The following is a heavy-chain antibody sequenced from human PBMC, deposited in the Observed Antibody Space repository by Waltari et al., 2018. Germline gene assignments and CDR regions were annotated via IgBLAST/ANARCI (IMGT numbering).Heavy chain of an antibody. CDR1: GFTFSSYA. J-gene: IGHJ4*02. D-gene: IGHD6-19*01. CDR3: ARCMEQWLVGFDY. V-gene: IGHV1-46*01. Sequence: QVQLVESGGGVVQPGRSLRLSCAASGFTFSSYAISWVRQAPGQGLEWMGIINPSGGSTSYAQKFQGRVTMTRDTSTSTVYMELSSLRSEDTAVYYCARCMEQWLVGFDYWGQGTLVTVSS. CDR2: INPSGGST.